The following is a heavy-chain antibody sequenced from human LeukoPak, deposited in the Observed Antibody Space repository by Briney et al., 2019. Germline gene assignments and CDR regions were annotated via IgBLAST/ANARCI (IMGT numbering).Heavy chain of an antibody. Sequence: GGSLRLSCAASGFTFSSYSMNWVRQAPGKGLEWVSSISSSSSYIYYADSVKGRFTISRDNAKNPLYLRMNSLRAEDTAVYYCARGVFELGVWGKGTTVTISS. CDR1: GFTFSSYS. CDR3: ARGVFELGV. D-gene: IGHD1-7*01. CDR2: ISSSSSYI. J-gene: IGHJ6*04. V-gene: IGHV3-21*01.